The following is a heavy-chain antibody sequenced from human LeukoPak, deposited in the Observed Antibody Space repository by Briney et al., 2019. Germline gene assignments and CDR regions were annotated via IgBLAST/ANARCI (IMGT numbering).Heavy chain of an antibody. Sequence: GVSLRLSFAKAGFSLNRFGMDWGRQAPGKGGEGVAVIWYDGSNKYYADSVKGRFTISRDNSKNTLYLQMNSLRAEDTAVYYCARGLDSSNGMDVWGKGTTVTVSS. CDR3: ARGLDSSNGMDV. CDR2: IWYDGSNK. CDR1: GFSLNRFG. V-gene: IGHV3-33*01. D-gene: IGHD2-2*03. J-gene: IGHJ6*04.